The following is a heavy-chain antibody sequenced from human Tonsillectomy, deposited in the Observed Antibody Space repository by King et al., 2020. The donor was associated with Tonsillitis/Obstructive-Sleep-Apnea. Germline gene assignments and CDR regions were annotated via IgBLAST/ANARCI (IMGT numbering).Heavy chain of an antibody. CDR2: ISSSSTYT. CDR1: EFTFSDYY. D-gene: IGHD3-10*01. Sequence: VQLVESGGALVKPGGSLRLSCAASEFTFSDYYMNWIRQAPGKGLEWVSYISSSSTYTNYADSVKGRFTIPRDNAKNSLYLQMNSRVAEDTAVYYCARGSTYGSGSLLDPWGQGTLATVSS. V-gene: IGHV3-11*05. J-gene: IGHJ5*02. CDR3: ARGSTYGSGSLLDP.